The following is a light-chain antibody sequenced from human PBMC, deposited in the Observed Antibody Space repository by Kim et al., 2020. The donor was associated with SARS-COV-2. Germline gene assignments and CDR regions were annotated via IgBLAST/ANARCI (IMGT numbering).Light chain of an antibody. Sequence: SHAPTPTCTGNKNNVGNPGAAWLQQHQGHPPTLLSYTTNTRPPAISERFSASGSGNTASLTITGLQPEDEADYYCSAWDSSLNAWVFGGGTQLTVL. J-gene: IGLJ3*02. CDR1: KNNVGNPG. CDR3: SAWDSSLNAWV. CDR2: TTN. V-gene: IGLV10-54*01.